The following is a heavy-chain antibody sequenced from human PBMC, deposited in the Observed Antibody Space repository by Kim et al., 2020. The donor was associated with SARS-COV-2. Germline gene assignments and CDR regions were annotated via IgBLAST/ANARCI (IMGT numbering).Heavy chain of an antibody. Sequence: ASVKVSCKVSGYTLTELSMHWVRQAPGKGLEWMGGFDPEDGETIYAQKFQGRVTMTEDTSTDTAYMELSSLRSEDTAVYYCATGWEWSARLPPRGFDYWGQGTLVTVSS. CDR2: FDPEDGET. V-gene: IGHV1-24*01. CDR3: ATGWEWSARLPPRGFDY. D-gene: IGHD3-3*01. J-gene: IGHJ4*02. CDR1: GYTLTELS.